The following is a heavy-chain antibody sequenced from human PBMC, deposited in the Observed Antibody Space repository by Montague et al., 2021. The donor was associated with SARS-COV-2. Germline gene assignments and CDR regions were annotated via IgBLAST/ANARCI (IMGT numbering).Heavy chain of an antibody. V-gene: IGHV3-48*03. Sequence: SLRLSCAASGFIFSSYEMNWVRQAPGKGLEWISYISSSGGGSTKHYTXXVKDRFTISRDNAKNSLYLQMNSLRVEDTAIYYCARDRDWDDWCGMDVWGQGTTVTVSS. D-gene: IGHD2-21*01. CDR1: GFIFSSYE. CDR2: ISSSGGGSTK. CDR3: ARDRDWDDWCGMDV. J-gene: IGHJ6*02.